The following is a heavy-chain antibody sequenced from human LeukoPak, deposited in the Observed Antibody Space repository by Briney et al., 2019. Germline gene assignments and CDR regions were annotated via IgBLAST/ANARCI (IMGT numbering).Heavy chain of an antibody. CDR1: GGSISSSSYY. Sequence: PSETLSLTCTVSGGSISSSSYYWGWIRQPPGKGLEWIGSIYYSGSTYYNPSLKSRVTISVDTSKNQFSLKLSSVTAADTAVYYCAGQNALLWFGEGWGQGTLVTVST. J-gene: IGHJ4*02. D-gene: IGHD3-10*01. V-gene: IGHV4-39*01. CDR3: AGQNALLWFGEG. CDR2: IYYSGST.